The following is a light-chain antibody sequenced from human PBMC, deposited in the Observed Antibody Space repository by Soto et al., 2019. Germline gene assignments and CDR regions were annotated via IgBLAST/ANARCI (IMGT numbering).Light chain of an antibody. CDR2: WAS. CDR1: QSVLHSTYNKNY. Sequence: DIVMTQSPDSLAVSLGERATINCKSSQSVLHSTYNKNYLAWYQQKPGQPPKLLIYWASTRESGVPDRFSGSASGADFSLTISSFQAEDVGLDYCQKYHTTPPTFGGGTKVEIK. CDR3: QKYHTTPPT. V-gene: IGKV4-1*01. J-gene: IGKJ4*01.